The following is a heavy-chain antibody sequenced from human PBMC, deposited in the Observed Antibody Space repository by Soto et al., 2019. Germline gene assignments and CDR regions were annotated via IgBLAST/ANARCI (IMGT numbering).Heavy chain of an antibody. CDR1: GYRFTSYW. Sequence: GESLKISCRTSGYRFTSYWIAWGRQMPGKGLEWMGIIFPSDSDTRYSPSFQGQVTIPPDRSTSTVLLQWASLKASDTDVYFCASTDKSGYFHWFDPWGQGTLVTVSS. CDR3: ASTDKSGYFHWFDP. J-gene: IGHJ5*02. D-gene: IGHD3-22*01. V-gene: IGHV5-51*01. CDR2: IFPSDSDT.